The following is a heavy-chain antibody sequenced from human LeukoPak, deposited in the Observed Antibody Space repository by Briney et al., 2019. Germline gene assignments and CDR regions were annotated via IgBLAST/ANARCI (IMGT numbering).Heavy chain of an antibody. V-gene: IGHV4-59*01. D-gene: IGHD2-8*01. CDR2: IYYSGST. CDR1: GGSISGYY. CDR3: ARYRQGTSGSDY. Sequence: PSETLSLTCIVSGGSISGYYWSWIRQPPGKGLEWMGYIYYSGSTKYNPSLKSRVSFSVDTSKNQFSLRLTSVTAADTAVYYCARYRQGTSGSDYWGQGTLVTVSS. J-gene: IGHJ4*02.